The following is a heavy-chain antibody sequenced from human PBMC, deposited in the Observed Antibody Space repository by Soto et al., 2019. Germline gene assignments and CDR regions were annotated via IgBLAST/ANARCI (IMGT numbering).Heavy chain of an antibody. CDR3: ASFIAVAGTHRGEWFDP. CDR2: INHSGST. V-gene: IGHV4-34*01. D-gene: IGHD6-19*01. CDR1: GGSFSGYY. Sequence: QVQLQQWGAGLLKPSETLYLSCAVYGGSFSGYYWSWIRQPPGKGLEWIGEINHSGSTNYNPSLKSRVTISVDTSKNQFSLKLSSVTAADTAVYYCASFIAVAGTHRGEWFDPWGQGTLVTVSS. J-gene: IGHJ5*02.